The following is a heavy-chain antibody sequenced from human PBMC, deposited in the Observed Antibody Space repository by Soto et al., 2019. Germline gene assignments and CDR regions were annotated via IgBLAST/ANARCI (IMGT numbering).Heavy chain of an antibody. V-gene: IGHV3-30-3*01. J-gene: IGHJ4*02. CDR2: ISYDGSNK. CDR1: GFTFSSYA. CDR3: ARIPTRIAVAGTWYYFDY. D-gene: IGHD6-19*01. Sequence: HPGGSLRLSCAASGFTFSSYAMHWVRQAPGKGLEWVAVISYDGSNKYYADSVKGRFTISRDNSKNTLYLQMNSLRAEDTAVYYCARIPTRIAVAGTWYYFDYWGQGTLVTVSS.